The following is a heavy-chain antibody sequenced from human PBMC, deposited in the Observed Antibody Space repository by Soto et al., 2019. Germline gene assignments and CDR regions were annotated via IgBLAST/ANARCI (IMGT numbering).Heavy chain of an antibody. Sequence: SETLSLTCAVYGGSVSTYYWSWIRQSPGQGLEWIGRIYATGTTDYNPSLKSRVMMSVDTSKKQFSLKLRSVTAADTAVYYCVRDGTKTLRDWFDPWGQGISVTVSS. CDR1: GGSVSTYY. V-gene: IGHV4-59*10. CDR2: IYATGTT. D-gene: IGHD1-1*01. CDR3: VRDGTKTLRDWFDP. J-gene: IGHJ5*02.